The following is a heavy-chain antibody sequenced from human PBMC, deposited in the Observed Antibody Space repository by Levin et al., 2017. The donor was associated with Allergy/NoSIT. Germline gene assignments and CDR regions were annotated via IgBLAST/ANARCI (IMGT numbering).Heavy chain of an antibody. V-gene: IGHV1-18*01. Sequence: GESLKISCKASGYTFTSYGISWVRQAPGQGLEWMGWISAYNGNTNYAQKLQGRVTMTTDTSTSTAYMALRSLGSDATAVYYCARDDPYYDILTGLPRPYYYGMDVWGQGTTVTVSS. D-gene: IGHD3-9*01. CDR2: ISAYNGNT. J-gene: IGHJ6*02. CDR1: GYTFTSYG. CDR3: ARDDPYYDILTGLPRPYYYGMDV.